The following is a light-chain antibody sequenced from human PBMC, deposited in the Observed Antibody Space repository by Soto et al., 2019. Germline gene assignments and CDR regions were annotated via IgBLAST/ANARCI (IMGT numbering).Light chain of an antibody. J-gene: IGLJ2*01. V-gene: IGLV2-14*01. CDR1: SRDVGGYNY. CDR3: SSYISSSTFVV. CDR2: EVS. Sequence: QSVLTQPASVSGSPGQSITISCTGTSRDVGGYNYVSWHQQHPGKAPKVIITEVSNRPSGVSNRFSGSKSGNTASLTISGRQAEAEADYYCSSYISSSTFVVFGGGTKLTVL.